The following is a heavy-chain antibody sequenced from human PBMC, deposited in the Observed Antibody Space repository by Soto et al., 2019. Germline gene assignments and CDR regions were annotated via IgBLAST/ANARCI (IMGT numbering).Heavy chain of an antibody. CDR1: GFTVSNNY. CDR3: ARARFGGPAAIFADC. V-gene: IGHV3-66*01. D-gene: IGHD5-12*01. J-gene: IGHJ4*02. Sequence: EVQLVESGGGLVQPGGSLRLSCAASGFTVSNNYMTWVRQAPGKGLEWVSVIYRGGSTYYADSVRGRFTISRDHSKNTLSLQMSSLSAEDTAVYYCARARFGGPAAIFADCWGQGTLVTFSS. CDR2: IYRGGST.